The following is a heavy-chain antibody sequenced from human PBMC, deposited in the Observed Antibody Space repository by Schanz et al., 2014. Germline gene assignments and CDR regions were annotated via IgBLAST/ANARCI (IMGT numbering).Heavy chain of an antibody. CDR3: ARQGVWFGEHYFDS. CDR1: GGSISTYY. J-gene: IGHJ4*02. Sequence: QVQLQESGPGVVKPSETLSLTCTVSGGSISTYYWSWIRQPPGKGLEWIGYVYYTGSTEYNPSLRSRAPIPAAPSKAKFSLNRTSVTAADTAVYFCARQGVWFGEHYFDSWGQGTLVTVSS. V-gene: IGHV4-59*08. CDR2: VYYTGST. D-gene: IGHD3-10*01.